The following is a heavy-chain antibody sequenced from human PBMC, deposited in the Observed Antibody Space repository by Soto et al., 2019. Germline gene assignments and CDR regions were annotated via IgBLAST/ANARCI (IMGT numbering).Heavy chain of an antibody. J-gene: IGHJ6*03. Sequence: GASLRLSCAASGFTFSSYDMHWVRQATGKGLEWVSAIGTAGDTYYPGSVKGRFTISRENAKNSLYLQMNSLRAGDTAVYYCARETVEYSGYDSLTYYYYYMDVWGKGTTVTVSS. CDR3: ARETVEYSGYDSLTYYYYYMDV. CDR1: GFTFSSYD. V-gene: IGHV3-13*01. D-gene: IGHD5-12*01. CDR2: IGTAGDT.